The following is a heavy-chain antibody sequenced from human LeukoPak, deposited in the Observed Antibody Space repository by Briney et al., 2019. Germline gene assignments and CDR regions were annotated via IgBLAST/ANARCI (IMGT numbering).Heavy chain of an antibody. CDR2: ISSSGSTI. J-gene: IGHJ4*02. D-gene: IGHD2-15*01. CDR3: ARVAQYCSGGSCYYTP. CDR1: GFTFSSYE. Sequence: GGSLRLSCAASGFTFSSYEMNWVRQAPGKGLEWVSYISSSGSTIYYADSVKGRFTISRDNAKNSLYLQMNSLRAEDTAVYYCARVAQYCSGGSCYYTPWGQGTLVTVSS. V-gene: IGHV3-48*03.